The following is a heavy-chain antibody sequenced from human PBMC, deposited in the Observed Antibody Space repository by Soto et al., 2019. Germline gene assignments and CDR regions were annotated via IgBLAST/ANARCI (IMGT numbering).Heavy chain of an antibody. CDR1: GFSLSTSGVG. Sequence: QITLKESGPTLVKPTQTLTLTCIFSGFSLSTSGVGVGWIRQPPGKVLEWLALIYWDDGKRYSPSLESRLTTTKDTSKNQIVLTMTNMYPVDTATYDFAPILYADFYFDYWGQGTLVTVSS. CDR3: APILYADFYFDY. J-gene: IGHJ4*02. D-gene: IGHD4-17*01. V-gene: IGHV2-5*02. CDR2: IYWDDGK.